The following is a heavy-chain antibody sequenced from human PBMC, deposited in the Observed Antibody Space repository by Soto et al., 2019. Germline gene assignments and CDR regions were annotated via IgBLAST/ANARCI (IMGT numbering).Heavy chain of an antibody. Sequence: QITLKESGPTLVKPTQTLTLTCTFSGFSLSNSGVGVGWIRQPPGKALEWLALIYWDDDKRYSPSLKSRLTITNDTSKNQVVLTMTNMDPVDTATYYCAHRPRTYYYGQKWFDPLGQGTLVTVSS. CDR1: GFSLSNSGVG. V-gene: IGHV2-5*02. CDR3: AHRPRTYYYGQKWFDP. J-gene: IGHJ5*02. CDR2: IYWDDDK. D-gene: IGHD3-10*01.